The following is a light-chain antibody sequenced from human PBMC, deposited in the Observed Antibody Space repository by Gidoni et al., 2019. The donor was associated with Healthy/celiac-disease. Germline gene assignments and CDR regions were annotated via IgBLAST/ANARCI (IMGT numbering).Light chain of an antibody. J-gene: IGKJ2*01. CDR3: QQSYSTPGT. CDR2: AAS. CDR1: QSISSY. Sequence: DIQMTPSPSSLSASVGDRVTITCRASQSISSYLNWYQQKPGKAPKLLIYAASSLQSGVPSRFSCSGSGTDFTLTISSLQPEDFATYYCQQSYSTPGTFGQGTKLEIK. V-gene: IGKV1-39*01.